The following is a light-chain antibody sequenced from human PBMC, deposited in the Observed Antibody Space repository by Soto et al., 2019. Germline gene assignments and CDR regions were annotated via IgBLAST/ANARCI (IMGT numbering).Light chain of an antibody. CDR1: QNLLFASNNKNF. CDR2: WAS. V-gene: IGKV4-1*01. J-gene: IGKJ1*01. CDR3: QQYYTTPRT. Sequence: DIVMTQFPDSLAVSLGERATINCKSSQNLLFASNNKNFLAWYQQKAGQPPNLLIYWASTRESGVPDRFSGSGSGTDFTLTISSLQAEDVAVYYCQQYYTTPRTFGQGTRVEI.